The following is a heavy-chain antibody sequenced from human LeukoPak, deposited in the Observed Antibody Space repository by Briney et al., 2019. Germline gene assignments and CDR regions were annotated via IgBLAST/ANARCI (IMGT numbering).Heavy chain of an antibody. V-gene: IGHV3-15*01. CDR3: GCGGDCYSR. Sequence: GGSLRLSCAASGFTFSNAWMSWARQAPGKGLEWVGRIKSRTDGGTADYAAPVRGRFTISRDDSENTLYLQMNSLKTEDTAVYYCGCGGDCYSRWGQGTLVTVPS. D-gene: IGHD2-21*02. CDR1: GFTFSNAW. J-gene: IGHJ4*02. CDR2: IKSRTDGGTA.